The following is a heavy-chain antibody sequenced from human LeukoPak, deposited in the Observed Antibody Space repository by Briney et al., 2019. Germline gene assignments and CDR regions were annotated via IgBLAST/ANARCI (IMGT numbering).Heavy chain of an antibody. CDR2: ISSNGRYI. D-gene: IGHD3-10*01. CDR1: GFDFSDYT. CDR3: ARDGMGSYDY. V-gene: IGHV3-21*01. Sequence: GGSLRLSCAASGFDFSDYTINWVRQAPWKGLEWVSSISSNGRYIYYADSVKGRLTISRDNAKNSVYLQMNSLRAEDTAVYYCARDGMGSYDYWGQGTLVTVSS. J-gene: IGHJ4*02.